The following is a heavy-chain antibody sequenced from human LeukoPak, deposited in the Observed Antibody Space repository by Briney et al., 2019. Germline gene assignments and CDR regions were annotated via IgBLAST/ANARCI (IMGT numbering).Heavy chain of an antibody. CDR3: ARGDFIQLWLLDY. J-gene: IGHJ4*02. CDR2: ISYDGSNK. V-gene: IGHV3-30*04. Sequence: GGSLRLSCEASGFTFSSYAMHWVRQAPGKGLEWVAVISYDGSNKYYADSVKGRFTISRDNSKNTLYLQMNSLRAEDTAVYYCARGDFIQLWLLDYWGQGTLVTVSS. CDR1: GFTFSSYA. D-gene: IGHD5-18*01.